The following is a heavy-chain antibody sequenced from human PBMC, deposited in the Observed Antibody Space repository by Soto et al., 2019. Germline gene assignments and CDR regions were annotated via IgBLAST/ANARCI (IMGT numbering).Heavy chain of an antibody. CDR1: GYTLTELS. Sequence: ASVKVSCKVSGYTLTELSMHWVRQAPGKGLEWMGGFDPEDGETIYAQKFQGRVTMTEDTSTDTAYMELSSLRSEDTAVYYCATVSYNGKYYYYGMDVWGQGTTVTVSS. CDR2: FDPEDGET. CDR3: ATVSYNGKYYYYGMDV. V-gene: IGHV1-24*01. D-gene: IGHD1-1*01. J-gene: IGHJ6*02.